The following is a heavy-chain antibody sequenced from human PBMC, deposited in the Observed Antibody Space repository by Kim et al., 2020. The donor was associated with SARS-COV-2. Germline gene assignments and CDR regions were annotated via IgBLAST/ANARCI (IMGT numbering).Heavy chain of an antibody. CDR3: ARYGDHDENYYYYGMDV. V-gene: IGHV3-53*01. D-gene: IGHD4-17*01. Sequence: GGSLRPSCAASGFTVSSNYMSWVRQAPGKGLEWVSVIYSGGSTYYADSVKGRFTISRDNSKNTLYLQMNSLRAEDTAVYYCARYGDHDENYYYYGMDVWGQGTTVTVSS. CDR1: GFTVSSNY. J-gene: IGHJ6*02. CDR2: IYSGGST.